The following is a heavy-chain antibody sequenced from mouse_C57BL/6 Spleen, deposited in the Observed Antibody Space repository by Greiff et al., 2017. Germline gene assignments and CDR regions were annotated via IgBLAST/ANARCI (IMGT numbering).Heavy chain of an antibody. J-gene: IGHJ3*01. D-gene: IGHD1-1*01. CDR3: AREGNYYGSSPAFAY. Sequence: VHLVESGPGLVAPSQSLSITCTVSGFSLTSYAISWVRQPPGKGLEWLGVIWTGGGTNYNSALKSRLSISKDNSKSQVFLKMNSLQTDDTARYYCAREGNYYGSSPAFAYWGQGTLVTVSA. CDR2: IWTGGGT. V-gene: IGHV2-9-1*01. CDR1: GFSLTSYA.